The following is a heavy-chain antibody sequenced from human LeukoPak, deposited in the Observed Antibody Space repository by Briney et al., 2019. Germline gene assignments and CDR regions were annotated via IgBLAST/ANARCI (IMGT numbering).Heavy chain of an antibody. CDR2: IYYSGST. V-gene: IGHV4-39*07. CDR1: GGSISSSSYY. Sequence: SETLSLTCTVSGGSISSSSYYWGWIRQPPGKGLEWIGSIYYSGSTYYNPSLKSRVTISVDTSKNQFSLKLSSVTAADTAVYYCARADEMATLYYWGQGTLVTVSS. J-gene: IGHJ4*02. CDR3: ARADEMATLYY. D-gene: IGHD5-24*01.